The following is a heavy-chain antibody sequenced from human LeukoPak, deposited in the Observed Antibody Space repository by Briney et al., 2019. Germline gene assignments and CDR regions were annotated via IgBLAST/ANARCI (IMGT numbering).Heavy chain of an antibody. Sequence: GGSLRLSCAASGFTFRTNSMNWVRQAPGKGLEWVSSISTASSYIQYADSVMGRFTISRDNAKNSLYLQMNSLRADDSAIYYCARRDYYFYSMDVWGKGTTVTVSS. J-gene: IGHJ6*03. CDR1: GFTFRTNS. V-gene: IGHV3-21*01. CDR3: ARRDYYFYSMDV. CDR2: ISTASSYI.